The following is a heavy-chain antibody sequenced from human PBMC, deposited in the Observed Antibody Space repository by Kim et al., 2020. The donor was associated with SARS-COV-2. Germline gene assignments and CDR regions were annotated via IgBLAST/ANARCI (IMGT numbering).Heavy chain of an antibody. V-gene: IGHV1-18*01. CDR2: ISAYNGNT. CDR1: GYTFTSYG. CDR3: ARGLLPSAKFDF. Sequence: ASVKVSCKASGYTFTSYGINWVRQAPGQGLEWMGWISAYNGNTDYAQKFQGRVTMTTDTSTSTAYMELRSLRSDDTALYYCARGLLPSAKFDFWGQGTLVTVSS. D-gene: IGHD3-10*01. J-gene: IGHJ4*02.